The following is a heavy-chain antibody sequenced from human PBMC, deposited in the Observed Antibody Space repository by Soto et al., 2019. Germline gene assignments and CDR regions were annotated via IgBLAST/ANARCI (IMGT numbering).Heavy chain of an antibody. Sequence: PSETLSLTGTVSGGSISSSRYYWGWIRQPPGKGLEWIGSIYYSGSTYDNPSLKSRVTISVDTSKNQFSLKLSSVTAADTAVYYCARLRSYYDSSGYVDYWGQGTLVTVSS. D-gene: IGHD3-22*01. J-gene: IGHJ4*02. CDR3: ARLRSYYDSSGYVDY. V-gene: IGHV4-39*01. CDR2: IYYSGST. CDR1: GGSISSSRYY.